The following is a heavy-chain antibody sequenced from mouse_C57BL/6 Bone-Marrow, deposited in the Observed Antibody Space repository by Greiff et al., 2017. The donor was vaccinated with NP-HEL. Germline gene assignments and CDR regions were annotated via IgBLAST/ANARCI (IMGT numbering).Heavy chain of an antibody. V-gene: IGHV1-26*01. CDR2: INPNNGGT. D-gene: IGHD1-1*01. CDR1: GYTFTDYY. Sequence: EVQLQQSGPELVKPGASVKISCKASGYTFTDYYMHWVKQSHGQSLEWIGDINPNNGGTSYNQQFQGKATLTVDKSSSTAYMELRSLPSDDSAVYYCARGRVYYGSSFAYWGQGTLVTVSA. J-gene: IGHJ3*01. CDR3: ARGRVYYGSSFAY.